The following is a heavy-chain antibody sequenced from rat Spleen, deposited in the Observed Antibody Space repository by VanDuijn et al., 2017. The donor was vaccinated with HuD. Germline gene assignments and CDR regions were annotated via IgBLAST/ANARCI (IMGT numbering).Heavy chain of an antibody. Sequence: QVQLMESGPGLVQPSETLSLTCTVSGFSLTSYNVHWVRQPPGKGLEWMGVMWSGGSTDYNSALKPRLSISRDTSKNQVFLKMNSLQSEDTTTYYCARDGAYYGYTGVMDAWGQGASVTVSS. CDR2: MWSGGST. CDR1: GFSLTSYN. J-gene: IGHJ4*01. V-gene: IGHV2-45*01. CDR3: ARDGAYYGYTGVMDA. D-gene: IGHD1-9*01.